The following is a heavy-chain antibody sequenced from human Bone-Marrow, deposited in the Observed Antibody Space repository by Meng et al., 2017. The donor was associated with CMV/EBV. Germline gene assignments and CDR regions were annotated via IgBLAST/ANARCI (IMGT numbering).Heavy chain of an antibody. CDR2: ISYDGSNK. CDR1: GFTFSSYA. CDR3: ARDIVVVIDKMFDY. Sequence: GGSLRLSCAASGFTFSSYAMHWVRQAPGKGLEWVAVISYDGSNKYYADSVKGRFTISRDDYTNTLYLQKNSLRTEETAGYYCARDIVVVIDKMFDYWGQGTLVTVSS. J-gene: IGHJ4*02. D-gene: IGHD2-21*01. V-gene: IGHV3-30-3*01.